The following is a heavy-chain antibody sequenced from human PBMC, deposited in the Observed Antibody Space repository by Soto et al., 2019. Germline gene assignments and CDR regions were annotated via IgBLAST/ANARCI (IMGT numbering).Heavy chain of an antibody. CDR2: ISWNGGSI. J-gene: IGHJ6*02. CDR3: AASMGGTANGMGV. V-gene: IGHV3-9*01. CDR1: GLSFDDYA. D-gene: IGHD2-21*02. Sequence: EVQLVESGGGLVQPGRSLRLSCAASGLSFDDYAMHWVRQVPGKGLEWVSGISWNGGSIGYADSVKGRFSISRDNAKNSLYLQMNSLRVEDTALYYCAASMGGTANGMGVWGQGTTVTVSS.